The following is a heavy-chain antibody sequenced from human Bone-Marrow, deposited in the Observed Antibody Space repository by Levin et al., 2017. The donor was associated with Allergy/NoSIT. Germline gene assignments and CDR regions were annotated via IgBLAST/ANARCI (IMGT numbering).Heavy chain of an antibody. CDR3: AREMADFSASNYYGMNV. Sequence: SGESLKISCAASGFTFSNYGMHWVRQAPGKGLEWVGVIWFDGSNKYYADSVKGRFTISRDNSKSMLYLQMNSLRGEDTAVYYCAREMADFSASNYYGMNVWGQGTTITVSS. J-gene: IGHJ6*02. D-gene: IGHD1-26*01. CDR2: IWFDGSNK. V-gene: IGHV3-33*01. CDR1: GFTFSNYG.